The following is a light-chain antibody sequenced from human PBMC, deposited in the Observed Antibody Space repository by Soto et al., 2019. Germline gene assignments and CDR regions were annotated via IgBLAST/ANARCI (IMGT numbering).Light chain of an antibody. CDR2: EVT. CDR1: SNDIGGYNY. V-gene: IGLV2-8*01. J-gene: IGLJ1*01. CDR3: CSSTGSNYLYV. Sequence: QSALTQSPSASGSPGQSVTISCTGTSNDIGGYNYVSWYQQHPGKAPKLMIYEVTKRPSGVPDRFSGSRSGNTASLTVSGLQAEDEADYYCCSSTGSNYLYVFGTGTKVTVL.